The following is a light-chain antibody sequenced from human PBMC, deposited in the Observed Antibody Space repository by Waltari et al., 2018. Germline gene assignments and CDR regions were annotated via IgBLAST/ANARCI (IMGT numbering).Light chain of an antibody. CDR2: DAS. CDR1: QHISNY. V-gene: IGKV1-33*01. J-gene: IGKJ4*01. CDR3: QQFDGLPPRT. Sequence: DIQMTQSPSSLSASIGDSVTITCQASQHISNYLNWYQQKPGKAPKVLIYDASNLETGVPSRFSGSGFGTEFTFTISSLQPEDIGTYYCQQFDGLPPRTFGGGTKVEIK.